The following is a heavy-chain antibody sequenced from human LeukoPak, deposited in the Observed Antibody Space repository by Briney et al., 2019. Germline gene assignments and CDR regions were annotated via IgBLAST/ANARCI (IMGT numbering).Heavy chain of an antibody. D-gene: IGHD6-13*01. CDR3: ARDGTAAGYDY. CDR1: GFMFSSNW. CDR2: IKEDGTET. V-gene: IGHV3-7*03. J-gene: IGHJ4*02. Sequence: PGGSLRLSCAASGFMFSSNWMSWVRLAPGKGLEWVANIKEDGTETYYVDSVKGRFTISRDNAKNSLYLQMNSLRVEDTAVYYCARDGTAAGYDYWGQGTLVTVSS.